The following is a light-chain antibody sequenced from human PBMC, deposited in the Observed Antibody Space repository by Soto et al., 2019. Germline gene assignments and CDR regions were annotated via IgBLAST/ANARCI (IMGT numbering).Light chain of an antibody. CDR1: QSISSNY. J-gene: IGKJ1*01. CDR2: GAS. Sequence: IVLTQSPGTLSLSLGERATLSCRASQSISSNYLAWYQQKPGQAPRLLIYGASTRATGIPDRFSGSGSGTDFTLTISRLEPEDFAVYHCQQYDDSMTFGQGTKVDIK. V-gene: IGKV3-20*01. CDR3: QQYDDSMT.